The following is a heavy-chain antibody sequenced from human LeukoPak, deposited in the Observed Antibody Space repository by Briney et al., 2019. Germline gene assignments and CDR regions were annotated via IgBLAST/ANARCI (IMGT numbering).Heavy chain of an antibody. J-gene: IGHJ4*02. CDR3: ARRSDSGSDDGEDYFDY. CDR1: GGSINSGTFY. Sequence: SETLSLTCTVSGGSINSGTFYRGWIRQPPGKGLEWIGSMYYDGNSYYNPSLKSRVTISVDTSKNQFSLKLTSVTAADTAVYFCARRSDSGSDDGEDYFDYWGQGTLVTVSS. V-gene: IGHV4-39*01. CDR2: MYYDGNS. D-gene: IGHD1-26*01.